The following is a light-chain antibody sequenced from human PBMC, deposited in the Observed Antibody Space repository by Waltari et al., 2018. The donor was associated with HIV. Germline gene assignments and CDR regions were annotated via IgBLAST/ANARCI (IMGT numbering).Light chain of an antibody. CDR3: SSYTSSSAL. Sequence: QSALTQPASVSGSPGQSITISCTGTSSDVGAYNYVSWYQQHPGKAPQLIIYDVSHRPSGVSDRFSGSKSGNTASLTIAGLQAEDGADYYCSSYTSSSALFGGGTRLTVL. J-gene: IGLJ3*02. V-gene: IGLV2-14*03. CDR1: SSDVGAYNY. CDR2: DVS.